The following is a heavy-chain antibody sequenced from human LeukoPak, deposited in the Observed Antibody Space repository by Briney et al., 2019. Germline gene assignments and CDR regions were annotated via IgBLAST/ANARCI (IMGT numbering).Heavy chain of an antibody. D-gene: IGHD1-26*01. CDR3: ARGRATWDY. CDR2: IKLDGSEK. Sequence: GGSLRLSCGASGFTFSTYLMSWVRQAPGKGLEWVASIKLDGSEKTYVDSAKGRFTISRDNAKSSLYLQMSSLRAEDTAVYFCARGRATWDYWGQGSLVTVSS. V-gene: IGHV3-7*01. J-gene: IGHJ4*02. CDR1: GFTFSTYL.